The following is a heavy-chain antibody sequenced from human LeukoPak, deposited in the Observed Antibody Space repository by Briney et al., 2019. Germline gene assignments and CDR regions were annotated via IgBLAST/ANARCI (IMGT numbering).Heavy chain of an antibody. V-gene: IGHV3-7*04. D-gene: IGHD3-16*01. J-gene: IGHJ4*02. CDR3: ARNYD. CDR2: INEDGSEK. Sequence: GGSLRLSCAASGFTFSTNWMSWVRQAPGKGLEWVANINEDGSEKFYVDSVKGRFTISRDNAKNSLYLQMNGLGAEDTAVYYCARNYDWGQGTLVTVSS. CDR1: GFTFSTNW.